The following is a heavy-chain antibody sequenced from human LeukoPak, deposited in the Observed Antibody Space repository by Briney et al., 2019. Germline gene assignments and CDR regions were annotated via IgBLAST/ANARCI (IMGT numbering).Heavy chain of an antibody. Sequence: AESLRLSCAASGFTFSSYGMHWVRQAPGKGLEWVAVIWNDGSNKYYADSVKGRFTISRDNSKNTLYLQMNSLRAEDTAVYYCAKEAYDYVWGSYLFDYWGQGTLVTVSS. CDR1: GFTFSSYG. D-gene: IGHD3-16*02. J-gene: IGHJ4*02. CDR2: IWNDGSNK. CDR3: AKEAYDYVWGSYLFDY. V-gene: IGHV3-33*06.